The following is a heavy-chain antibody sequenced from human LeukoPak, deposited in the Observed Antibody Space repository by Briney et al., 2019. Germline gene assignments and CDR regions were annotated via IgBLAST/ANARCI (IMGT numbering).Heavy chain of an antibody. D-gene: IGHD2-15*01. J-gene: IGHJ5*02. Sequence: ASVKVSCKASGYTFTGYYMHWVRQAPGQGLEWMGWTNPNSGGTNYAQKFQGRVTMTRDTSISTAYMELSRLRSDDTAVYYCARALLGRNWFDPWGQGTLVTVSS. CDR2: TNPNSGGT. V-gene: IGHV1-2*02. CDR1: GYTFTGYY. CDR3: ARALLGRNWFDP.